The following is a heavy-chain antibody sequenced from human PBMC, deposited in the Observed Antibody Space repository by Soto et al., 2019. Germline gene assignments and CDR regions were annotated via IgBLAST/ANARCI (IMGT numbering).Heavy chain of an antibody. CDR3: ARGVSAGVDY. V-gene: IGHV1-8*01. CDR2: MQPSTGRT. CDR1: GYSLTSLD. D-gene: IGHD1-26*01. Sequence: GASVKVSCKASGYSLTSLDINWVRQTAGQGLEWMGWMQPSTGRTGYAQKFQGRATMTRDTSIHTAYMELTTLTSDDTAFYYCARGVSAGVDYWGQGTLVTVSS. J-gene: IGHJ4*02.